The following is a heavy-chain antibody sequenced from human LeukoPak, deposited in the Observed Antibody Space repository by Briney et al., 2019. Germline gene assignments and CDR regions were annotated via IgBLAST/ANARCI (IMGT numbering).Heavy chain of an antibody. J-gene: IGHJ4*02. D-gene: IGHD6-13*01. Sequence: SETLSLTCTVSGGSISSGDYYWSWIRQPPGKGLEWIGYIYCSGSTYYNPSLKSRVTISVDMSKNQFSLKLSSVTAADTAVYYCARGIAAAGTTSSYYFDYWGQGTLVTVSS. V-gene: IGHV4-30-4*01. CDR1: GGSISSGDYY. CDR2: IYCSGST. CDR3: ARGIAAAGTTSSYYFDY.